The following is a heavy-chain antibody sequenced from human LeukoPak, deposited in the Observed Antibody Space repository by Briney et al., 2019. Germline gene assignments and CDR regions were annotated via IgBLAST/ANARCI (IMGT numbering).Heavy chain of an antibody. Sequence: PGGSLRLSCAASGFPFSSYAMYWVRQAPGKGLVWVARIHGDGDNISYADSVRGRFTISGDNAKDTLYLHVNSLRPEDTAVYYCARAQVGAPTDLWGQGTLVTVSS. V-gene: IGHV3-74*01. CDR3: ARAQVGAPTDL. D-gene: IGHD1-26*01. CDR1: GFPFSSYA. CDR2: IHGDGDNI. J-gene: IGHJ5*02.